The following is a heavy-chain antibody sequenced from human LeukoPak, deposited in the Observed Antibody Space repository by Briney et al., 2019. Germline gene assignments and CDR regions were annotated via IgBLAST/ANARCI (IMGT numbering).Heavy chain of an antibody. CDR2: ISYDGSNK. J-gene: IGHJ4*02. D-gene: IGHD3-22*01. CDR3: AKNYHRHYYDSSGYYPFDY. Sequence: GRSLRLSCAASGCTFSSYGMHWVRQAPGKGLEWVAVISYDGSNKYYADSVKGRFTISRDNSKNTLYLQMNSLRAEDTAVYYCAKNYHRHYYDSSGYYPFDYWGQGTLVTVSS. V-gene: IGHV3-30*18. CDR1: GCTFSSYG.